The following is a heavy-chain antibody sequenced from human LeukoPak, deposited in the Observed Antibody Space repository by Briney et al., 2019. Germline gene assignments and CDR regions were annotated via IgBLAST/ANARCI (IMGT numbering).Heavy chain of an antibody. V-gene: IGHV4-34*01. CDR3: AGVAHRQDWFDP. J-gene: IGHJ5*02. CDR2: INHSGST. Sequence: PSETLSPTCAVYGGSFSGYYWSWIRQPPGKGLEWIGEINHSGSTNYNPSLKSRVTISVDTSENQFSLKLSSVTAADTAVYYCAGVAHRQDWFDPWGQGTLVTVSS. CDR1: GGSFSGYY. D-gene: IGHD2-15*01.